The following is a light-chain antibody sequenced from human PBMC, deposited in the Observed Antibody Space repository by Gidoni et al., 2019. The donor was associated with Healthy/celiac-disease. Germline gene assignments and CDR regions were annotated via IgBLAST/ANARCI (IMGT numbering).Light chain of an antibody. CDR3: QQCNSYSWT. V-gene: IGKV1-5*03. CDR2: KAS. CDR1: QSISSW. J-gene: IGKJ1*01. Sequence: DIQMTQSPSTLSASVGDRVTITCRASQSISSWLAWYQQKPGKAPKLLIYKASSLESGVPSRFSGSGSGTEFTLTISSLQPDDFATYYCQQCNSYSWTFXQXTKVXIK.